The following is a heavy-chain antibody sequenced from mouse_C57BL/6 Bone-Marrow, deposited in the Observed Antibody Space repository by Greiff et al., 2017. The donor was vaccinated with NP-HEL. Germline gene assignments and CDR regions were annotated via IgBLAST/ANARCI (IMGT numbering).Heavy chain of an antibody. CDR1: GFTFSDYY. V-gene: IGHV5-12*01. Sequence: DVHLVESGGGLVQPGGSLKLSCAASGFTFSDYYMYWVRQTPEKRLEWVAYISNGGGSTYYPDTVKGRFTISRDNAKNTLYLQMSRLKSEDTAMYYCARPFAYWGQGTLVTVSA. J-gene: IGHJ3*01. CDR2: ISNGGGST. CDR3: ARPFAY.